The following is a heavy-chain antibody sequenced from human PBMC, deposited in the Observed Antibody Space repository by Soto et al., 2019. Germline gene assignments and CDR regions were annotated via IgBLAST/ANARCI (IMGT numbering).Heavy chain of an antibody. D-gene: IGHD2-2*02. CDR3: ARSPPAIGTYYYGMDV. CDR2: ISAYNGNT. V-gene: IGHV1-18*01. CDR1: GYTFTSYG. J-gene: IGHJ6*02. Sequence: QVQLVQSGAEVKKPGASVTVSCKASGYTFTSYGISWVRQAPGQGLEWMGWISAYNGNTNYAQKLQGRVTMTTDTSTSTAYMELRSLRSDDTAVYYCARSPPAIGTYYYGMDVWGQGTTVTVSS.